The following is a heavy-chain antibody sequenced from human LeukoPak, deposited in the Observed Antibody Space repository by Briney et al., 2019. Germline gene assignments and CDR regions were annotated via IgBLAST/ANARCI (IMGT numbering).Heavy chain of an antibody. CDR2: IRSTAYDI. Sequence: GGSLRLSCRASGFMFNNFAMTWVRQAPGRGLEWVSEIRSTAYDIYYAGSVKGRFTTSRDNSENMLYLQMNSLRAEDTAVYYCARVGNGCSSTSCTPFGYYYYMDVWGKGTTVTVSS. J-gene: IGHJ6*03. D-gene: IGHD2-2*01. CDR1: GFMFNNFA. V-gene: IGHV3-23*01. CDR3: ARVGNGCSSTSCTPFGYYYYMDV.